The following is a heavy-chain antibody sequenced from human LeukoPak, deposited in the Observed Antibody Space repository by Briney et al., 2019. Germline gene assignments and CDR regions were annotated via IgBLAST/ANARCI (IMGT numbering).Heavy chain of an antibody. CDR2: IYHSGST. J-gene: IGHJ5*02. V-gene: IGHV4-38-2*01. Sequence: SETLSLTCAVSGYSISSGYYWGWIRQPPGKGLEWIGSIYHSGSTYYNPSLKSRVTISVDTPKNQFSLKLSSVTAADTAVYYCARHVVSSSWYGGDWFDPWGQGTLVTVSS. D-gene: IGHD6-13*01. CDR1: GYSISSGYY. CDR3: ARHVVSSSWYGGDWFDP.